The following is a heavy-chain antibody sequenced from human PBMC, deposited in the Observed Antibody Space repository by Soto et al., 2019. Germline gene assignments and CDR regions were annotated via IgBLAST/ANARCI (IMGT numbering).Heavy chain of an antibody. J-gene: IGHJ3*02. D-gene: IGHD5-18*01. CDR2: IKSKNNGGTT. CDR3: VKLDGSSYAFDI. CDR1: GFTFSSYG. V-gene: IGHV3-15*05. Sequence: GGSLRLSCAASGFTFSSYGMNWVRQAPGKGLEWVGRIKSKNNGGTTDYAAPVKGRFTISRDNSKNTLYLQMSSLRAEDTAVYYCVKLDGSSYAFDIWGQGTKVTV.